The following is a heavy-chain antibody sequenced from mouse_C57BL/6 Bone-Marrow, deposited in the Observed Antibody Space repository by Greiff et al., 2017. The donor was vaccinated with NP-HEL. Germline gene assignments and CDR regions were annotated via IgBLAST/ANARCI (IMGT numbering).Heavy chain of an antibody. Sequence: EVMLVESGGGLVKPGGSLKLSCAASGFTFSDYGMHWVRQAPEKGLEWVAYISSGSSTIYYADTVKGRFTISRDNAKNTLFLQMTSLRSEDTAMYYCATNYSNYRDAMDYWGQGTSVTVSS. V-gene: IGHV5-17*01. CDR1: GFTFSDYG. CDR2: ISSGSSTI. D-gene: IGHD2-5*01. J-gene: IGHJ4*01. CDR3: ATNYSNYRDAMDY.